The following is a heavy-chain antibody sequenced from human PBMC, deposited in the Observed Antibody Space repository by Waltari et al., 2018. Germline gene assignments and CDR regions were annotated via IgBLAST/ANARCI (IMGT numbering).Heavy chain of an antibody. D-gene: IGHD5-12*01. V-gene: IGHV4-39*01. Sequence: QLQLQESGPGPVKPSETLSLTCSVSGGSIDTPKHYWSWIRQPPGQGLEWIGTISYAGTTYTNPSLRSRLTMSRDTPKNQLALTLGSTTAADTAVYYCATYIGASVGTAAFDVWGQGTMVTVSS. J-gene: IGHJ3*01. CDR2: ISYAGTT. CDR3: ATYIGASVGTAAFDV. CDR1: GGSIDTPKHY.